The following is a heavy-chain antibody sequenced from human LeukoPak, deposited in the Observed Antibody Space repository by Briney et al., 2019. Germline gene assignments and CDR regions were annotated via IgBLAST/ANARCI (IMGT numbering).Heavy chain of an antibody. V-gene: IGHV4-61*05. CDR1: GGSISSSSYY. D-gene: IGHD6-6*01. CDR3: ARHSTSEFYYYGMDV. J-gene: IGHJ6*02. Sequence: SETLSLTCTVSGGSISSSSYYWSWIRQPPGKGLEWIGYIYYSGGTNYNPSLKSRVTISVETSKNQFSLKLTSVTAADTAVYYCARHSTSEFYYYGMDVWGQGTTVTVSS. CDR2: IYYSGGT.